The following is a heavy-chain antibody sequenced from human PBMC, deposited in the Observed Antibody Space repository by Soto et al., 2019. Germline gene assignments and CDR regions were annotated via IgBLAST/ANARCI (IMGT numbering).Heavy chain of an antibody. Sequence: QVQLQESGPGLVKPSQTLSLTCTVSGGSISSGGYYWSWIRQHPGKGLEWIGYIYYSGSTYYNPSLKRGVTVAVAPSRTQFSRKLSSVTAADTAVYSGASPVCFGDSNWYFDLWGRGTLVTVPS. J-gene: IGHJ2*01. V-gene: IGHV4-31*03. CDR2: IYYSGST. CDR3: ASPVCFGDSNWYFDL. CDR1: GGSISSGGYY. D-gene: IGHD3-10*01.